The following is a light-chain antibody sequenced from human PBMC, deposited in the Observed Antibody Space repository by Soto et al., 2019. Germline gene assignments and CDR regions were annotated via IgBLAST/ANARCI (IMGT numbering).Light chain of an antibody. J-gene: IGKJ5*01. CDR1: QSVSSY. Sequence: EIVLTQSPATRSLSPGERATLSCRASQSVSSYLAWYQQKPGQAPRLLIYDASNRATGIPARFSGGGSGTDFTLTISSLEPEDFAVYYCQQRSNWPRTFGQGTRLEIK. CDR3: QQRSNWPRT. V-gene: IGKV3-11*01. CDR2: DAS.